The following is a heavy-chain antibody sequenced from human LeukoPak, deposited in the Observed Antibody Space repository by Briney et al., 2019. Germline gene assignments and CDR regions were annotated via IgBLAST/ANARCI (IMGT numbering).Heavy chain of an antibody. Sequence: GGSLRLSCEASGFTFSSYWMSWVRQAPGKGLEWVSSISSSSSYIYYADSVKGRFTISRDNAKNSLYLQMSSLRAEDTAVYYCARPIAAAGKGWFDPWGQGTLVTVSS. CDR3: ARPIAAAGKGWFDP. CDR2: ISSSSSYI. D-gene: IGHD6-13*01. V-gene: IGHV3-21*01. J-gene: IGHJ5*02. CDR1: GFTFSSYW.